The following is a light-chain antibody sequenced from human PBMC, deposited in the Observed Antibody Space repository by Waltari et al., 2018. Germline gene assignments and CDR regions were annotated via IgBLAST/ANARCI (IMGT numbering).Light chain of an antibody. V-gene: IGKV3-15*01. CDR3: QQYNNCPYT. Sequence: EIVMTHSPATLSVSPGERATLACRASQSVSSNLAWYQQKPGQAPRLLIYGASTRATGIPARFSGSGSGTEFTLTISSLQSEDFAVYYCQQYNNCPYTFGQGTKLEIK. CDR1: QSVSSN. CDR2: GAS. J-gene: IGKJ2*01.